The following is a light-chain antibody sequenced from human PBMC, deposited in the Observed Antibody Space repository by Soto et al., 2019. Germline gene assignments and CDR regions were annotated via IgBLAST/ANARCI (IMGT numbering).Light chain of an antibody. J-gene: IGKJ1*01. CDR2: DAS. V-gene: IGKV3-20*01. CDR1: QSFSSAY. CDR3: QLYGSPWT. Sequence: IVLTQSPGTLSLSPGETAALSCRASQSFSSAYLAWYQQRPGQAPRLLISDASNRATGIPDRFSGSGSGTDFTLIISRLELEDVAVYYCQLYGSPWTFGQGTKVDIK.